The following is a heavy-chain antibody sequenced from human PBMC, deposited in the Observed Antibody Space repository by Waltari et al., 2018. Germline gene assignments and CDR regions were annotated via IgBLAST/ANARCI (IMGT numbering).Heavy chain of an antibody. V-gene: IGHV4-39*02. J-gene: IGHJ3*01. CDR2: MSYNGAT. CDR1: GCSLTSNRHY. Sequence: QLQLQESGPGLGKPSETLSLTCIVSGCSLTSNRHYWAGIRQPPGQGLEWIGTMSYNGATYSSPSLKSRVTLSRETSKNHLSLKLGSVTAADTAVYYCATYIGASIGTAAFDVWGQGTMVTVSS. D-gene: IGHD5-12*01. CDR3: ATYIGASIGTAAFDV.